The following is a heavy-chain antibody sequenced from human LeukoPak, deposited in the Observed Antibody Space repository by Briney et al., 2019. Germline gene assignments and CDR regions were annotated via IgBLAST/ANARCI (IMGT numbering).Heavy chain of an antibody. J-gene: IGHJ5*02. D-gene: IGHD3-16*01. CDR2: INPNSGDT. V-gene: IGHV1-2*02. CDR3: AREEYVLTSFDP. Sequence: ASVKVSCKASGYTFTRYGTNWVRQAPGQGLEWMGWINPNSGDTNYAQKFQGRVTMTRDTSISTVYMELSRLRSEDTAVYYCAREEYVLTSFDPWGQGTLVTVSS. CDR1: GYTFTRYG.